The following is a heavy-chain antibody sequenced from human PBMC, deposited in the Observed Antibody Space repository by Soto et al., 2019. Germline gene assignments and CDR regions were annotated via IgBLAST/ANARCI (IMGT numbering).Heavy chain of an antibody. J-gene: IGHJ6*03. CDR2: IDWDDDK. CDR3: ARILPIAAAGTYPYYYYYYMDV. Sequence: GSGPTLVNPTQTLTLTCTFSGFSLSTSGMCVSWIRQPPGKALEWLARIDWDDDKYYSTSLKTRLTISKDTSKNQEVLTMTNMDPVDTATYYCARILPIAAAGTYPYYYYYYMDVWGKGTTVTVSS. CDR1: GFSLSTSGMC. D-gene: IGHD6-13*01. V-gene: IGHV2-70*11.